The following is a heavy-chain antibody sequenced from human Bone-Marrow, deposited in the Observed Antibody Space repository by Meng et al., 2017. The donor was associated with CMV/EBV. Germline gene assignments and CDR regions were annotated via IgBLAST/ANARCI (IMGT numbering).Heavy chain of an antibody. D-gene: IGHD3-3*01. CDR1: GGSISSYY. CDR2: IYYSGST. J-gene: IGHJ6*02. V-gene: IGHV4-59*01. CDR3: AGGSMYYDFWSGSNYYYYGMDV. Sequence: SETLSLTCTVSGGSISSYYWSWIRQPPGKGLEWIGYIYYSGSTNYNPSLKSRVTISVDTSKNQFSLKLSSVTAADTAVYYCAGGSMYYDFWSGSNYYYYGMDVWGQATTVTVSS.